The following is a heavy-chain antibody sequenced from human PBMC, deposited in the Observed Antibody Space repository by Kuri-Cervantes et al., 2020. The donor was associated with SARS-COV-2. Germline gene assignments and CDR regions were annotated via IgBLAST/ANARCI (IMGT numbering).Heavy chain of an antibody. D-gene: IGHD4-17*01. CDR3: ARGYSDYGDRYFDL. Sequence: LSLTCAASGFTFSSYAMHWVSQAPGKGLEWVAVISYDGSNKYYADSVKGRFTISRDNSKNTLYLQMNSLRAEDTAVYYCARGYSDYGDRYFDLWGRGTLVTVSS. CDR2: ISYDGSNK. J-gene: IGHJ2*01. V-gene: IGHV3-30*03. CDR1: GFTFSSYA.